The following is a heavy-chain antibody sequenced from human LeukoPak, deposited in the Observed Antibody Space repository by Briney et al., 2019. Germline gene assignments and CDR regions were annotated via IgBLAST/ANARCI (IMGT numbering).Heavy chain of an antibody. CDR3: TRPYYYDSRIDP. CDR2: FYYSGST. D-gene: IGHD3-22*01. J-gene: IGHJ5*02. CDR1: GGSISSGDYY. V-gene: IGHV4-30-4*01. Sequence: SETLSLTCTVSGGSISSGDYYWSWIRQPPGKGLEWIGYFYYSGSTYYNPSLKSRVTISVDTSKNQFSLKLSSVTAADTAVYYCTRPYYYDSRIDPWGQGTLVTVSS.